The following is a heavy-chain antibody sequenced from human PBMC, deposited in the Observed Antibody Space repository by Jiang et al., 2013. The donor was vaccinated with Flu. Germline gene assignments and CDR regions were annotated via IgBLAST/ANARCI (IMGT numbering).Heavy chain of an antibody. V-gene: IGHV4-31*03. Sequence: GPGLVKPSQTLSLTCTVSGGSISSGGYYWSWIRQHPGKGLEWIGYIYYSGSTYYNPSLKSRVTISVDTSKNQFSLKLSSVTAADTAVYYCARGDFYCGGDCYSGYYDYWGQGTLVTVSS. CDR2: IYYSGST. CDR3: ARGDFYCGGDCYSGYYDY. CDR1: GGSISSGGYY. D-gene: IGHD2-21*02. J-gene: IGHJ4*02.